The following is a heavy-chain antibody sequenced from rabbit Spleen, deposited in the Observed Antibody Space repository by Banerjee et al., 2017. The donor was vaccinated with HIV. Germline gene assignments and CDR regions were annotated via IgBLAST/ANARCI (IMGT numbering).Heavy chain of an antibody. D-gene: IGHD7-1*01. V-gene: IGHV1S47*01. CDR1: GFDFSSYG. J-gene: IGHJ6*01. Sequence: QEQLVESGGGLVQPGGSLKLSCKASGFDFSSYGVSWVRQAPGKGLEWIGYIDLVFGSTYYATWVNGRFTISSHNAQNTLYLQLNSLTVADTATYFCARDTGTSFSTYGMDLWGPGTLVTVS. CDR3: ARDTGTSFSTYGMDL. CDR2: IDLVFGST.